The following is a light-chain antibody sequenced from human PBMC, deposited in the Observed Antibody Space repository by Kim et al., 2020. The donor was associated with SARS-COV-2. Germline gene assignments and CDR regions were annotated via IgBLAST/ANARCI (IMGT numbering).Light chain of an antibody. V-gene: IGLV3-9*01. J-gene: IGLJ3*02. CDR3: QVWDSSTAV. CDR1: NIGSKH. CDR2: RDD. Sequence: SYELTQPLSVSVALGQTARITCGGNNIGSKHVHWYQQKPGQAPVLVIYRDDNRPSGIPERFSGSNSGNTATLTISRAQAGDEADYYCQVWDSSTAVFGGGTQLTVL.